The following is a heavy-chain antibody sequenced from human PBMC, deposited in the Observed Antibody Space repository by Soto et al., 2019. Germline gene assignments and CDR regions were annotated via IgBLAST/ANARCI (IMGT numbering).Heavy chain of an antibody. D-gene: IGHD3-3*01. CDR2: IYPGDSDT. J-gene: IGHJ6*02. CDR3: ARLYPPYDFWSGPLYYGMDV. V-gene: IGHV5-51*01. Sequence: GESLKNSCKGSGYRFTSYWSGWVRPMPGKGLEWMGIIYPGDSDTRYSPSFQGQVTISADKSISTAYLQWSSLKASDTAMYYCARLYPPYDFWSGPLYYGMDVWGQGTTVTVSS. CDR1: GYRFTSYW.